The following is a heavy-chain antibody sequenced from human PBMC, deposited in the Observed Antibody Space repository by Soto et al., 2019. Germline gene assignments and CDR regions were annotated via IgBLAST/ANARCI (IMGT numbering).Heavy chain of an antibody. D-gene: IGHD2-15*01. J-gene: IGHJ5*02. CDR2: IYPSDSET. V-gene: IGHV5-51*01. Sequence: GESLKISCQGSGYRFTSYWIGWVRQMPGKGLEWMGIIYPSDSETIYSPSFQGQVTISADKSISTAYLQWRSLKASDTAIYYCARHSRYCGGGSCYPNWFDPWGQGTLVTVSS. CDR1: GYRFTSYW. CDR3: ARHSRYCGGGSCYPNWFDP.